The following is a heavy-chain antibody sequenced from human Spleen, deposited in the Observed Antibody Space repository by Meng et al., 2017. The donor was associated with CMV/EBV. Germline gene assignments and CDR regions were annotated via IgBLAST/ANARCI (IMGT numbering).Heavy chain of an antibody. V-gene: IGHV3-23*03. CDR1: GFTVSSNY. J-gene: IGHJ4*02. CDR3: AKGGTIFGGFDY. CDR2: IYSGGSST. Sequence: GGSLRLSCAASGFTVSSNYMSWVRQAPGKGLEWVSVIYSGGSSTYYADSVKGRFTISRDNSKNTLYLQMNSLRAEDTAVYYCAKGGTIFGGFDYWGQGTLVTVSS. D-gene: IGHD3-3*01.